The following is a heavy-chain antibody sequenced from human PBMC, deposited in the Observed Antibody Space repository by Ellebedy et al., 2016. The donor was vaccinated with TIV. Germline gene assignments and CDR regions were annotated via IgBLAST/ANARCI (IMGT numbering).Heavy chain of an antibody. V-gene: IGHV4-4*02. CDR1: SVSISSNNW. Sequence: MPSETLSLTCAVSSVSISSNNWWRWVRKPPGKGLEWIGEIWHSGSTHYNPSLKSRVTISVDKSKNQFSLKLTSVSAADTAVYYCAKENYGMDVWGQGTTVIVSS. CDR2: IWHSGST. J-gene: IGHJ6*02. CDR3: AKENYGMDV.